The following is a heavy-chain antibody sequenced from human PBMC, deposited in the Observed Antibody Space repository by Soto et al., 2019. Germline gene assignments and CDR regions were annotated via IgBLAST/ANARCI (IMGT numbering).Heavy chain of an antibody. Sequence: QVHLVQSGAEVKKPGSSVKVSCKASGGTFRTSTISWVRQAPGQGLEWMGRIIPLLNTANYAQKFQGRVTITADKSTSTAYMALTSLRSEDTAVYFCARDGGVSAEVWLDPWGQGTLVTVTS. CDR2: IIPLLNTA. D-gene: IGHD3-16*01. CDR3: ARDGGVSAEVWLDP. J-gene: IGHJ5*02. CDR1: GGTFRTST. V-gene: IGHV1-69*08.